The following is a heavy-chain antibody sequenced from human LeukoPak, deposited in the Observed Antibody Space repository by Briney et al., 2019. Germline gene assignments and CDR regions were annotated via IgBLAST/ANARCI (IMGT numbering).Heavy chain of an antibody. J-gene: IGHJ4*02. V-gene: IGHV1-24*01. CDR3: ATGIDFWSGYPSPFDY. CDR2: FDPEDGET. D-gene: IGHD3-3*01. Sequence: ASVKVSCKVSGYTLTELSMHWVRQAPGKGLEWMGGFDPEDGETIYAQKFQGRVTMTEDTSTDTAYMELSSLRSEDTAVYYCATGIDFWSGYPSPFDYWGQGTLVTVSS. CDR1: GYTLTELS.